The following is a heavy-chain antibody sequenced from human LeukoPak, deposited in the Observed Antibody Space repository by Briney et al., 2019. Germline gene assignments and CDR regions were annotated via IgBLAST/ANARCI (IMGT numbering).Heavy chain of an antibody. Sequence: PGGSLRLSCAASGFTFSSYSMNWVRQAPGKGLEWVSSISSSSSYIYYADSVKGRFTISRDNAKNSLYLQMNSLRAEDTAVYYCASGYYQRYNWFDPWGQGTLVTVSS. CDR2: ISSSSSYI. CDR3: ASGYYQRYNWFDP. CDR1: GFTFSSYS. V-gene: IGHV3-21*01. D-gene: IGHD3-3*01. J-gene: IGHJ5*02.